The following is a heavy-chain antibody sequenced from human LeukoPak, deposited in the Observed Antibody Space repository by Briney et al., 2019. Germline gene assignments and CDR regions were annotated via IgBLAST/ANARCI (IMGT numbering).Heavy chain of an antibody. V-gene: IGHV3-53*01. D-gene: IGHD3-22*01. J-gene: IGHJ5*02. Sequence: PGRSLRLSCAASGFTFSDYWIHWVRQAPGKGLEWVSVIYSGGSTYYADSVKGRFTISRDNSKNTLYLQMNSLRAEDTAVYYCAPLGGSGYYGGGWFDPWGQGTLVTVSS. CDR1: GFTFSDYW. CDR2: IYSGGST. CDR3: APLGGSGYYGGGWFDP.